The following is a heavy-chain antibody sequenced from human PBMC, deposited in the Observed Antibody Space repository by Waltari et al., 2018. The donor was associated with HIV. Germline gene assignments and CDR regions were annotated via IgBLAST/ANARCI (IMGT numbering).Heavy chain of an antibody. D-gene: IGHD2-21*02. Sequence: QVQLVQSGSELKKPGASVKVSCKASGYTLTSYAINWVRQAPGHGLEWMGWINTNTGNPTYAQGFTGRFVFSLDTSVSTAYLQISSLKAEDTSVYYCAIEAPNCGGDCSGRFDYWGQGTLVTVSS. V-gene: IGHV7-4-1*02. J-gene: IGHJ4*02. CDR2: INTNTGNP. CDR3: AIEAPNCGGDCSGRFDY. CDR1: GYTLTSYA.